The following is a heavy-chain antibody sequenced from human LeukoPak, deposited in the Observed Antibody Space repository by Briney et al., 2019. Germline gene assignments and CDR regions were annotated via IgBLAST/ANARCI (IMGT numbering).Heavy chain of an antibody. CDR1: GFTLSSHW. V-gene: IGHV3-7*02. CDR3: ARGIYDSSGVLDY. D-gene: IGHD3-22*01. Sequence: GGSLRLSCAASGFTLSSHWMSWVRQAPGKGLEWVANIKQDGSEQYYVDSVRGRFTISRDNSKNTLFLQMDGLRAEDTAVYYCARGIYDSSGVLDYWGQGTLVTVSS. J-gene: IGHJ4*02. CDR2: IKQDGSEQ.